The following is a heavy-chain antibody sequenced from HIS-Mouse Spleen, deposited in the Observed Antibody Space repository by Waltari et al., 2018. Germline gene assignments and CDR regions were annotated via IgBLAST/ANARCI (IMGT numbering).Heavy chain of an antibody. V-gene: IGHV4-39*07. CDR1: GGSISSSSYS. CDR2: IYYSGST. CDR3: AREIPYSSSWYDWYFDL. D-gene: IGHD6-13*01. Sequence: QLQLQESGPGLVKPSETLSLTRTVSGGSISSSSYSWGWIRQTPGKGVEWMGSIYYSGSTYYNPSLKSRVTISVDTSKNQFSLKLSSVTAADTAVYYCAREIPYSSSWYDWYFDLWGRGTLVTVSS. J-gene: IGHJ2*01.